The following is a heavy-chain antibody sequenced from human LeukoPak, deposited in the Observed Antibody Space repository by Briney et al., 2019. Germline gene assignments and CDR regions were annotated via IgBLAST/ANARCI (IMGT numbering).Heavy chain of an antibody. Sequence: GAVSVSCEASVYTLTSYGINWMRQAPGQGLEWVGWISTQSGNTNYAQTVQGRPTFTTDRSTNTAHMKLRSLRSDDTAVYYCARGAYGDKWGQGTMVTVSS. CDR3: ARGAYGDK. J-gene: IGHJ4*02. D-gene: IGHD4-17*01. CDR1: VYTLTSYG. V-gene: IGHV1-18*01. CDR2: ISTQSGNT.